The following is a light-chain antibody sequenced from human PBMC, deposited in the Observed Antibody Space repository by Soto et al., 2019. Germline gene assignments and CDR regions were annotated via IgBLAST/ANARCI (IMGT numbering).Light chain of an antibody. CDR2: DVN. V-gene: IGLV2-14*03. J-gene: IGLJ2*01. CDR1: SSDVGGYNY. Sequence: QSALTQPASVSGSPGQSITLSCTGTSSDVGGYNYVSWYQQHPGEVPKLMIYDVNNRPSGVSNRFSGSKSGNTASLTISGLQAEDEANYYCSSYAGSSTVVFGGGTKVTVL. CDR3: SSYAGSSTVV.